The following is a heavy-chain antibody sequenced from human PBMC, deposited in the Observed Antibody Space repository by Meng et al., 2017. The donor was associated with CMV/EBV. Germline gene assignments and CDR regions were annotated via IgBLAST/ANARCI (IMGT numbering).Heavy chain of an antibody. J-gene: IGHJ4*02. Sequence: GESLKISCAASGFTFSSYGMHWVRQAPGKGLEWVAFIRYDGSNKYYADSVKGRFTISRDNSKNTLYLQMKSLRAEDTAVYYCAKGDGLDQLQGPLVDYWGQGTLVTVSS. CDR2: IRYDGSNK. D-gene: IGHD2-2*01. V-gene: IGHV3-30*02. CDR3: AKGDGLDQLQGPLVDY. CDR1: GFTFSSYG.